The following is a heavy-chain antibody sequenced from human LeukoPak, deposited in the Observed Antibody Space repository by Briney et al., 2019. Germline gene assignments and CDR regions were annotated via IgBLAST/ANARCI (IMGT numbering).Heavy chain of an antibody. V-gene: IGHV3-11*04. CDR3: ARVGRYCSSTSCYNGYYFDY. J-gene: IGHJ4*02. CDR2: ISSSGSTI. D-gene: IGHD2-2*02. CDR1: GFTFSDYY. Sequence: PGGSLRLSCAASGFTFSDYYMSWIRQAPGKGLEWVSYISSSGSTIYYADPVKGRFTISRDNAKNSLYLQMNSLRAEDTAVYYCARVGRYCSSTSCYNGYYFDYWGQGTLVTVSS.